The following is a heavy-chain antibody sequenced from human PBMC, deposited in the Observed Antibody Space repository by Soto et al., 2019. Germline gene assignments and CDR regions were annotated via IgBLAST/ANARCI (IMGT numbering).Heavy chain of an antibody. CDR3: TKDRGAGGRFSGIAVAGIPS. Sequence: EVQLLESGGGLVQPGGSLRLSCAASGFTFSIYAMSWVRQTPGKGLEWVSRISGGGGNTYYADSVKGRFTISRDNSRKTLYMQMNILRAADTAIYYCTKDRGAGGRFSGIAVAGIPSWGQGTLVTVSS. D-gene: IGHD6-19*01. V-gene: IGHV3-23*01. CDR2: ISGGGGNT. J-gene: IGHJ5*02. CDR1: GFTFSIYA.